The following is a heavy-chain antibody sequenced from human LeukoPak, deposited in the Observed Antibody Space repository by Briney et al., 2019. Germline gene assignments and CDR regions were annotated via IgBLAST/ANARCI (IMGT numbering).Heavy chain of an antibody. Sequence: SETLSLTCTVSGGSSSSYYWSWIRQPPGRGLECIGCIYYSGSTNYNPSLKSRVTISVDTSKNQFSLKLSSVTAADTAVYYCARGYHDFSGYWLSYFDYWGQGTLVTVSS. CDR1: GGSSSSYY. CDR2: IYYSGST. D-gene: IGHD3-22*01. V-gene: IGHV4-59*01. CDR3: ARGYHDFSGYWLSYFDY. J-gene: IGHJ4*02.